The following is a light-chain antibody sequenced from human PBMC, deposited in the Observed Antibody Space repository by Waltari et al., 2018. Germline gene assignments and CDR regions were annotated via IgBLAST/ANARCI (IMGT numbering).Light chain of an antibody. V-gene: IGKV3-20*01. J-gene: IGKJ1*01. CDR3: QHYVRLPGT. CDR2: GAS. CDR1: QSVSRTF. Sequence: SCSASQSVSRTFACYHQKPGQAPKLLIYGASIRATGIPDMFTGSGSGTDFSLTIVSREPEDFAIYFCQHYVRLPGTFGQGTTVEIK.